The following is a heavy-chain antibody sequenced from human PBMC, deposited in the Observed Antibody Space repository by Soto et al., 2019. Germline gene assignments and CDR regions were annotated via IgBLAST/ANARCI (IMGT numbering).Heavy chain of an antibody. V-gene: IGHV4-59*01. CDR1: GGSISSYY. CDR2: IYYSGST. CDR3: ARDLTITHNYYYYGMDV. J-gene: IGHJ6*02. Sequence: SETLSLTCTVSGGSISSYYWSWIRQPPGKGLEWIGYIYYSGSTNYNPSLKSRVTISVDTSKNQFSLKLSSVTAADTAVYYCARDLTITHNYYYYGMDVWGQGTTVTVSS. D-gene: IGHD3-10*01.